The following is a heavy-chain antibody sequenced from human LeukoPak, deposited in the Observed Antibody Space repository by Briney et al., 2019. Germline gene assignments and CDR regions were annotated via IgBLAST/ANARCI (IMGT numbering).Heavy chain of an antibody. J-gene: IGHJ4*02. Sequence: GSLRLSCAASGFTFSSYWMSWVRQAPGKGLEWIGEINHSGSTNYNPSLKSRVTISVDTSKNQFSLKPSSVTAADTAVYYCARVAKADPSASIAAAGSFDYWGQGTLVTVSS. D-gene: IGHD6-13*01. CDR3: ARVAKADPSASIAAAGSFDY. V-gene: IGHV4-34*01. CDR1: GFTFSSYW. CDR2: INHSGST.